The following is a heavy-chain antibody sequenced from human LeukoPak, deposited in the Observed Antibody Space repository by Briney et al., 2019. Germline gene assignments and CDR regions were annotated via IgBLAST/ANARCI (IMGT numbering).Heavy chain of an antibody. Sequence: PGGSLTLSCVASGFTFSSAGMHWVRQAPGKGLEWVADIWHDGSNKYYAESVKGRFTISRDNSKNTLFLQMNSLGVEDTAVYYCAKAKSMIRGALFDYWGQGTLVTVSS. J-gene: IGHJ4*02. CDR3: AKAKSMIRGALFDY. CDR2: IWHDGSNK. D-gene: IGHD3-10*01. CDR1: GFTFSSAG. V-gene: IGHV3-33*06.